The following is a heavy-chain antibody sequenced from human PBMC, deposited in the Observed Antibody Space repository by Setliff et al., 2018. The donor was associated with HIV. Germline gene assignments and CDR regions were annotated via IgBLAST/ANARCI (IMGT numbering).Heavy chain of an antibody. J-gene: IGHJ4*02. V-gene: IGHV3-15*01. CDR2: IKSKTDGGTS. D-gene: IGHD6-19*01. CDR3: TRNAGYSSGWLDY. CDR1: GFTFSNAW. Sequence: PGGSLRLSCAASGFTFSNAWMNWVRQAPGKGLEWVGRIKSKTDGGTSDYAAPVKGRFTISRDDSKSIAYLQMNTLKTEDTAVYYCTRNAGYSSGWLDYWGQGTLVTVSS.